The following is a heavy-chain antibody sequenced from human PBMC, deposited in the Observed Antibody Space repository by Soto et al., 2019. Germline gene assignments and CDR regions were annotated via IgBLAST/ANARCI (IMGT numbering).Heavy chain of an antibody. V-gene: IGHV4-59*01. D-gene: IGHD3-10*01. J-gene: IGHJ6*02. CDR3: ARGRGSGSDYRGGMDV. Sequence: QVQLQESGPGLVKPSETLSLTCTVSGGSISSYYWSWIRQPPGKGLEWIGYIYYSGSTNYNPSLKSRVTISVDTSKNQFSLKLSSVTAADTAVYYCARGRGSGSDYRGGMDVWGQGTTVTVSS. CDR1: GGSISSYY. CDR2: IYYSGST.